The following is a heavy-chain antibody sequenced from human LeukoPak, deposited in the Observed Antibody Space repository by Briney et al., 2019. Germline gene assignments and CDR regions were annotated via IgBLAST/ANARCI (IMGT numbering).Heavy chain of an antibody. CDR2: IYYSGST. CDR3: ARHEVDILAGYYLNWFDP. CDR1: GGSISSSSYY. D-gene: IGHD3-9*01. J-gene: IGHJ5*02. Sequence: SETLSLTCTVSGGSISSSSYYWGWIRQPPGKGLEWIGSIYYSGSTYYNPSLKSRVTISVDTSKNQSSLKLSSVTAADTAVYYCARHEVDILAGYYLNWFDPWGQGTLVTVSS. V-gene: IGHV4-39*01.